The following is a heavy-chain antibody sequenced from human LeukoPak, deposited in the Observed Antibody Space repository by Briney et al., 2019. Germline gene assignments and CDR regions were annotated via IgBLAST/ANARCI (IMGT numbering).Heavy chain of an antibody. CDR3: ARGVWGDAFDI. CDR1: GYTFYSHG. D-gene: IGHD7-27*01. V-gene: IGHV1-18*01. CDR2: ISTFTGNT. Sequence: GASVKVSCKASGYTFYSHGVTWVRQAPGQGLEWMGWISTFTGNTNYAQKFQDRVTMTTDTSTSTAYMELRSLRSDDTAMYYCARGVWGDAFDIWGQGQRSPCLQ. J-gene: IGHJ3*02.